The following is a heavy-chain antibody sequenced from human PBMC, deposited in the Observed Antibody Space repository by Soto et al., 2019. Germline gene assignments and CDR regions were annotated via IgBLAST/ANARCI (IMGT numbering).Heavy chain of an antibody. CDR3: ARGPVTIAVAVYYFDY. D-gene: IGHD6-19*01. V-gene: IGHV6-1*01. CDR2: TYYRSKWYN. J-gene: IGHJ4*02. Sequence: SPTLSLTCAISGDSVSSNSAAWNWIRQSPSRGLEWLGRTYYRSKWYNDYAVSVKSRITINPETSKNQFSLQLNSVTPEDTAVYYCARGPVTIAVAVYYFDYWGQGTLVTVSS. CDR1: GDSVSSNSAA.